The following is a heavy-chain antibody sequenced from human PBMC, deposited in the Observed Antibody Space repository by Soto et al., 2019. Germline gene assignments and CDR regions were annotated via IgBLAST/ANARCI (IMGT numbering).Heavy chain of an antibody. V-gene: IGHV3-30*04. J-gene: IGHJ3*01. CDR3: ARGGRGLRGAFDV. CDR2: ISFNGLSQ. Sequence: QEILVESGGGVVQSGTSLRLSCAASGFTFSSFAMHWVRQAPGKGREWVSVISFNGLSQFYADSVRGRVTVSRDNSKNTLYLQLDSLRPDDTAVYSCARGGRGLRGAFDVWGQGTEVSVS. CDR1: GFTFSSFA. D-gene: IGHD3-16*01.